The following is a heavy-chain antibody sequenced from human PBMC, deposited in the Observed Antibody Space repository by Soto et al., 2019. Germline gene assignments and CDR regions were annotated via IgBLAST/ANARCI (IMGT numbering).Heavy chain of an antibody. J-gene: IGHJ3*01. Sequence: ESGGGLMQPGESLRLSCAASGLTVSGKKYVAWVRQAPGKGLEWVSALYDVDGSFYADSVKGRFTTSSDSSKTTVYLQMNGLRPDDTAGYYCAAWHEREHAYDVWGQGTTVTVSS. CDR1: GLTVSGKKY. CDR2: LYDVDGS. CDR3: AAWHEREHAYDV. D-gene: IGHD1-1*01. V-gene: IGHV3-53*01.